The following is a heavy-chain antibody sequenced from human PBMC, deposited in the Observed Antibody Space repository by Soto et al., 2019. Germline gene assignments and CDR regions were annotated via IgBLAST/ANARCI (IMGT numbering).Heavy chain of an antibody. Sequence: GASVKVSCKASGYTFTSYGISWVRQAPGQGLEWMGWISAYNGNTKYAQKFQGRVTITRDTSASTAYMELSSLRSEDTAVYYCARGLGLYYFDYWGQGTLVTVSS. J-gene: IGHJ4*02. CDR1: GYTFTSYG. CDR3: ARGLGLYYFDY. D-gene: IGHD1-26*01. CDR2: ISAYNGNT. V-gene: IGHV1-18*01.